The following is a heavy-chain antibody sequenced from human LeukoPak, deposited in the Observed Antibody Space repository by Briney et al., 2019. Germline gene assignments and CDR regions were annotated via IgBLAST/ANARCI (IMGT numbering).Heavy chain of an antibody. V-gene: IGHV4-39*01. D-gene: IGHD2-2*01. CDR3: ARQCSSTSCYYYYGMDV. CDR2: IYYSGST. CDR1: GGSISGSSYY. J-gene: IGHJ6*02. Sequence: PSETLSLTCTVSGGSISGSSYYWGWIRQPPGKGLEWIGSIYYSGSTYYNPSLKSRVTISVDTSKNQFSLKLNSVTAADTAVYYCARQCSSTSCYYYYGMDVWGQGTTVTVSS.